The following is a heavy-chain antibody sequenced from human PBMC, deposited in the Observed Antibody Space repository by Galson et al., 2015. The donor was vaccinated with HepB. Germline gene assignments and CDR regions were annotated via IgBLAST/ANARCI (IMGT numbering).Heavy chain of an antibody. CDR3: ARVVAAAGTGFDY. J-gene: IGHJ4*02. CDR2: INTNTGNP. Sequence: SVKVSCKASGYTFTNYAMNWVRQAPGQGLEWMGWINTNTGNPTYAQGFTGRFVFSLDTSVSTADLEISSLKADDTAVYYCARVVAAAGTGFDYWGQGTLVTVSS. CDR1: GYTFTNYA. V-gene: IGHV7-4-1*02. D-gene: IGHD6-13*01.